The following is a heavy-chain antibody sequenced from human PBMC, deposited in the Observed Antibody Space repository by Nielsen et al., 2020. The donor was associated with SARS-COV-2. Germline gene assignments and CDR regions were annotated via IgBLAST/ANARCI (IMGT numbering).Heavy chain of an antibody. J-gene: IGHJ4*02. D-gene: IGHD2/OR15-2a*01. CDR2: IYYSGRT. CDR3: ASLPALNNYSDS. CDR1: GYSISSGYY. V-gene: IGHV4-30-4*01. Sequence: SETLSLTCTVSGYSISSGYYWTWIRQPPGKGLEWIGYIYYSGRTFYSPSLKSRVTISLNTSKNQFSLKLPSVTAADTAVYYCASLPALNNYSDSWGQGTLVTVSS.